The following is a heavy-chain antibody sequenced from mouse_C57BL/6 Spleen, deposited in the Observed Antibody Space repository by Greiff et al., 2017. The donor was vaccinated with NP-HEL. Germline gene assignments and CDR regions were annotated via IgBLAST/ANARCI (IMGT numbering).Heavy chain of an antibody. CDR2: INYDGSST. J-gene: IGHJ4*01. V-gene: IGHV5-16*01. D-gene: IGHD2-2*01. Sequence: EVQVVESEGGLVQPGSSMKLSCTASGFTFSDYYMAWVRQVPEKGLEWVANINYDGSSTYYLDSLKSRFIISRDNAKNILYLQMSSLKSEDTATYYCARDSYGYDGDYYAMDYWGQGTSVTVSS. CDR1: GFTFSDYY. CDR3: ARDSYGYDGDYYAMDY.